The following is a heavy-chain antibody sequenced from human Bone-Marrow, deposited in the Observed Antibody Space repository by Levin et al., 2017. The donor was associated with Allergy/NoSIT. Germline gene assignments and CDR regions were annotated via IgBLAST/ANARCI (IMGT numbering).Heavy chain of an antibody. V-gene: IGHV3-7*01. Sequence: PGGSLRLSCAASGFTFSSYWMSWVRQAPGKGLEWVANIKQDGSEKYYVDSVKGRFTISRDNAKNSLYLQMNSLRAEDTAVYYCARDLAYYDFWSGYYPIYYYYYYGMDVWGQGTTVTVSS. CDR2: IKQDGSEK. CDR1: GFTFSSYW. CDR3: ARDLAYYDFWSGYYPIYYYYYYGMDV. D-gene: IGHD3-3*01. J-gene: IGHJ6*02.